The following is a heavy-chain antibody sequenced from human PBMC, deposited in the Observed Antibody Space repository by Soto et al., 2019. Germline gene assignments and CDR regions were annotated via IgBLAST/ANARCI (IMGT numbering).Heavy chain of an antibody. CDR1: GFTFSAYA. V-gene: IGHV3-23*01. J-gene: IGHJ4*02. Sequence: EVQLLESGGGLVQPGGSLRLSCAASGFTFSAYAMSWVRQAPGMGLEWVSSINVDDSAYYADSVKGRFTISRDNSKSTVFLELSSLRVEDTATFYCAKNYYFDHCGQGTQVTVSS. CDR2: INVDDSA. CDR3: AKNYYFDH.